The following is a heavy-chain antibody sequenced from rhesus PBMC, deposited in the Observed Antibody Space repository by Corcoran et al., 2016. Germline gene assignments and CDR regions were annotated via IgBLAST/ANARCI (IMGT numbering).Heavy chain of an antibody. Sequence: QLQLQESGPGLVKPSETLSLTCAVSGGSVSGGADWRWFRQPPGKGREWIGYLYGRRGDTYYNPPLNNRSSISRDTSRNQFSLRLDSVTAADTAMYFCAYGDEFITPTVWGPGVLVTVSS. J-gene: IGHJ5-1*01. CDR3: AYGDEFITPTV. CDR1: GGSVSGGAD. CDR2: LYGRRGDT. D-gene: IGHD2-27*01. V-gene: IGHV4-76*01.